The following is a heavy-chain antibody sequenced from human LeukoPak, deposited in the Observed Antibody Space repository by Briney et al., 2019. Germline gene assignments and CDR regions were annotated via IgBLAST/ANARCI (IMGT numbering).Heavy chain of an antibody. CDR1: GHTFSDLP. J-gene: IGHJ4*02. Sequence: GASVKVSCKVSGHTFSDLPMYWVRQAPGKGLEWMGGFDPENDERLYAHQFRGRLTMTEDSSTDTAYMELSGLRSEDTAVYYCATEVTSIVPDYWGQGTLVTVSS. CDR3: ATEVTSIVPDY. D-gene: IGHD2-21*01. CDR2: FDPENDER. V-gene: IGHV1-24*01.